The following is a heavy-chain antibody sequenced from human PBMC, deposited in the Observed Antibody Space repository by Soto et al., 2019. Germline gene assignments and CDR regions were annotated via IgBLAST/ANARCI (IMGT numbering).Heavy chain of an antibody. CDR3: AAERRWELL. D-gene: IGHD1-26*01. CDR1: GLILSSSE. V-gene: IGHV3-48*03. CDR2: ISSSGSPI. J-gene: IGHJ4*02. Sequence: EVQLVESGGGLVQPGGSLRLSCAASGLILSSSEMNWFRQAPGKGLEWVSYISSSGSPIYYADSVKGRFTISRDNAKTSLFLQMNSLRAEDTSVYYCAAERRWELLWGQGTLVTVSS.